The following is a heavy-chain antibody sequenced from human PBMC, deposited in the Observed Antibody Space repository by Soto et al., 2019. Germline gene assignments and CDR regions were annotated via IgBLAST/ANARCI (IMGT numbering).Heavy chain of an antibody. CDR1: GFTFRSYS. CDR2: ISSSSSYI. Sequence: EVQLVESGGGLVKPGGSLRLSCAASGFTFRSYSMNWVRQAPGKGLEWVSSISSSSSYIYYADSVKGRFTISRDNAKNSLYLQMNSLRAEDTAVYYCAIKPQRNYDIYPYQHWGQGTLVTVSS. V-gene: IGHV3-21*01. CDR3: AIKPQRNYDIYPYQH. J-gene: IGHJ1*01. D-gene: IGHD3-22*01.